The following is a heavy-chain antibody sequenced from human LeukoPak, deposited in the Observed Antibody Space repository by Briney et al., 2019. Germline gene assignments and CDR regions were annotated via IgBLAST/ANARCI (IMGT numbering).Heavy chain of an antibody. D-gene: IGHD3-10*01. CDR3: AKDPLNYGSGTYFDY. Sequence: PGGSLRLSCAASGFTFSSYWMHWVRQAPGKGLEWVAVISYDGSNKYYADSVKGRFTISRDNSKNTLYLQMNSLRAEDTAVYYCAKDPLNYGSGTYFDYWGQGTLVTVSS. CDR1: GFTFSSYW. J-gene: IGHJ4*02. CDR2: ISYDGSNK. V-gene: IGHV3-30*18.